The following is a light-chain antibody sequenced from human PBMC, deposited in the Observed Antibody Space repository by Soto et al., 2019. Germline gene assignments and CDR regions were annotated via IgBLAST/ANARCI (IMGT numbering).Light chain of an antibody. V-gene: IGLV1-40*01. Sequence: QAVVTQPPSVSGAPGQRVTISCTGSSSNIGAGYDVHWYQQLPGTAPKLLISGDTNRPSGVPDRFSGSKSGTSAPLAITGLRAEDEADYYCQSFDSSLSGWLFGGGTKLTVL. CDR3: QSFDSSLSGWL. CDR1: SSNIGAGYD. J-gene: IGLJ3*02. CDR2: GDT.